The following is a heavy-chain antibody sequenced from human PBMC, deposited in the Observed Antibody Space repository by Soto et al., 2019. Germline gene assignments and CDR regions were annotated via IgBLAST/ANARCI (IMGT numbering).Heavy chain of an antibody. CDR1: GYTFTSYD. V-gene: IGHV1-8*01. D-gene: IGHD3-10*01. CDR3: ARATIMVREFTVAYDI. CDR2: MNPNSGNT. J-gene: IGHJ3*02. Sequence: QVQLVQSGAEVKKPGASVKVSCKASGYTFTSYDINWVRQATGQGLEWMGWMNPNSGNTGYAQKFQGRVTMTRNTSISTAYMELSSLRYEDTNVYYCARATIMVREFTVAYDIWGQGTMVTVST.